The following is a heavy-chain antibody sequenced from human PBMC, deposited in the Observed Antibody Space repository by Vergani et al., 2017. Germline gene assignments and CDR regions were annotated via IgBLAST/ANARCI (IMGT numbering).Heavy chain of an antibody. Sequence: EVQLVESGGGLVQPGGSLRLSCAASGFTFSSYSKNWVRQAPGKGLEWVSYISSSSSTIYYADSVKGRFTISRDNAKNSLYLQMNSLRAEDTAVYYCARGPLSNTQPRWGQGTLVTVSS. D-gene: IGHD1-1*01. CDR2: ISSSSSTI. J-gene: IGHJ4*02. V-gene: IGHV3-48*01. CDR1: GFTFSSYS. CDR3: ARGPLSNTQPR.